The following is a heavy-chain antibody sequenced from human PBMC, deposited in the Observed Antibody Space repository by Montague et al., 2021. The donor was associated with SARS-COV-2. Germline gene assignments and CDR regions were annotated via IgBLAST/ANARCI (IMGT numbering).Heavy chain of an antibody. CDR1: GFTFSSYS. CDR3: AKDLVLRAARPDALDV. D-gene: IGHD6-6*01. CDR2: ISSSTNII. J-gene: IGHJ3*01. V-gene: IGHV3-48*04. Sequence: SLRLSCAASGFTFSSYSVNWVRQAPGEGLEWISYISSSTNIIYYADSVKGRFTISRDNARNSLYLQMNSLRVDDTAVYYCAKDLVLRAARPDALDVWGQGTVVTVSS.